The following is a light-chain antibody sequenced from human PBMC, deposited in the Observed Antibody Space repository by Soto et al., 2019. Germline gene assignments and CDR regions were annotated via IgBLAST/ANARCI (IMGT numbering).Light chain of an antibody. J-gene: IGKJ1*01. Sequence: DIQMTQSPSSLSASVGDRVTITCQASQDISDFVHWFQQKPGKAPKLLIYKASTLKSGVPSRFSGSGSGTEFTLTISSLQPDDFATYYCQHYNSYSEAFGQGTKVDNK. CDR2: KAS. CDR3: QHYNSYSEA. V-gene: IGKV1-5*03. CDR1: QDISDF.